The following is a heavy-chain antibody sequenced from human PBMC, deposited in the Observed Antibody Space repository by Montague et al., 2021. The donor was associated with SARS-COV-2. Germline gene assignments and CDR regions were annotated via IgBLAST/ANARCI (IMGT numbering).Heavy chain of an antibody. D-gene: IGHD4-23*01. Sequence: VKPTQTLTLTCTLSGFSLSTSGMCVSWIRQPPGKALEWLALIDWDDDKYYSTSLKTRLTISKDTSKNQVVLTMTNMDPVDTATYYCARMTTVVTLGYYYYYGMDVWGQGTTVTVSS. CDR1: GFSLSTSGMC. V-gene: IGHV2-70*01. J-gene: IGHJ6*02. CDR2: IDWDDDK. CDR3: ARMTTVVTLGYYYYYGMDV.